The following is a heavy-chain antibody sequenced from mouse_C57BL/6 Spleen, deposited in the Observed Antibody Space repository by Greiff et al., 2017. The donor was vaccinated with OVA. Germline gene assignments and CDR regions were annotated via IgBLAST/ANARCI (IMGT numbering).Heavy chain of an antibody. D-gene: IGHD2-4*01. V-gene: IGHV3-1*01. Sequence: VQLKESGPGMVKPSQSLSLTCTVTGYSITSGYDWHWIRHFPGNKLEWMGYISYSGSTNYNPSLKSRISITHDPSKNHFFLMLNSVTTEDTATNYCARRDYDWAWFAYWGQGTLVTVSA. CDR3: ARRDYDWAWFAY. CDR2: ISYSGST. CDR1: GYSITSGYD. J-gene: IGHJ3*01.